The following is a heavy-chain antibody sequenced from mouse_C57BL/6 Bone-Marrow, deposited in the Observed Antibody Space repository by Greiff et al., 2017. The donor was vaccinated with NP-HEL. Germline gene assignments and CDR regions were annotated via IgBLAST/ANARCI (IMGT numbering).Heavy chain of an antibody. D-gene: IGHD3-2*02. Sequence: VQLQQPGAELVKPGASVKLSCKASGYTFTSYWMHWVKQRPGQGLEWIGMIHPNSGSTNYNEKFKSKATLTVDKSSSTAYMQLSSLTSEDSAVYYCAREEGGGQLTYWGRGTVVTVSA. V-gene: IGHV1-64*01. J-gene: IGHJ3*01. CDR2: IHPNSGST. CDR3: AREEGGGQLTY. CDR1: GYTFTSYW.